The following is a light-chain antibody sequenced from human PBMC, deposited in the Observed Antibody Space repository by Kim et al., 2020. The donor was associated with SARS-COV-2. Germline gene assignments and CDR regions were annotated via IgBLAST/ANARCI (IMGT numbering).Light chain of an antibody. J-gene: IGLJ3*02. V-gene: IGLV2-23*02. CDR2: DVT. CDR3: CSYAGTDTYWV. CDR1: SSDVGSYNL. Sequence: QSITISCTGTSSDVGSYNLVSWYQHHPGKAPKLVIYDVTKRPSGVSDRFSGSKSGNTASLTLSGLQAEDEADYYCCSYAGTDTYWVFGGGTQLTVL.